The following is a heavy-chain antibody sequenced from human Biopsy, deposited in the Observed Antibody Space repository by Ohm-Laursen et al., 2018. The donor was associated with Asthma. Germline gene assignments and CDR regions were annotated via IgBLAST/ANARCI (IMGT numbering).Heavy chain of an antibody. V-gene: IGHV1-46*01. D-gene: IGHD1-20*01. Sequence: GASVKVSCKASGYSFTSYHMHWVRQAPGQGLEWIGLIKRSDDSTFYAQKFQGRVTMTWDTSTSTVYMELSTLRSEDRAMYYCARDYNWSPGDYWGQGTMVTLSS. J-gene: IGHJ4*02. CDR3: ARDYNWSPGDY. CDR2: IKRSDDST. CDR1: GYSFTSYH.